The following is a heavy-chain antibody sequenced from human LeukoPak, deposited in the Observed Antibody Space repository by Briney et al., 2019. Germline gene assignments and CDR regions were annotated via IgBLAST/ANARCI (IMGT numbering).Heavy chain of an antibody. Sequence: GGSVKVSCKASGYTFTGYYIYWVRQAPGQGLEWMGWINPNSGGTNYAQKFQGRVTMTRDTSITTAYMELSRLRSDDTAVYYCARAAGTNWFDPWGQGTLVTVSS. CDR1: GYTFTGYY. J-gene: IGHJ5*02. CDR2: INPNSGGT. D-gene: IGHD6-13*01. CDR3: ARAAGTNWFDP. V-gene: IGHV1-2*02.